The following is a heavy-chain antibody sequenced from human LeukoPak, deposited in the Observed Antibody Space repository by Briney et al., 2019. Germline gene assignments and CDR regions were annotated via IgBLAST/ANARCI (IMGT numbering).Heavy chain of an antibody. J-gene: IGHJ1*01. D-gene: IGHD6-19*01. CDR3: ARDYGARGIAVARAEYFQH. CDR2: INPSGGST. V-gene: IGHV1-46*01. CDR1: GGTFSSYA. Sequence: ASVKVSCKASGGTFSSYAISWVRQAPGQGLEWMGIINPSGGSTSYAQKFQGRVTMTRDTSTSTVYMELSSLRSEDTAVYYCARDYGARGIAVARAEYFQHWGQGTLVTVSS.